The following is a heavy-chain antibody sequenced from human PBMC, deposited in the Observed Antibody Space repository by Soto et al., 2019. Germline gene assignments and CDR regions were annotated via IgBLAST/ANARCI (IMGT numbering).Heavy chain of an antibody. CDR2: ISYDGNNK. J-gene: IGHJ6*02. Sequence: QVQLVESGGGVVQPGRSLRLSCAASGFTFSSYGMHWVRQAPGKGLEWVAVISYDGNNKYYADSVKGRFTISRDNSKTTLYLQMNSRRAEDTAVYYCAKDEVLVVAVARDYYGMDVWGQGTTVTVSS. CDR1: GFTFSSYG. V-gene: IGHV3-30*18. D-gene: IGHD2-15*01. CDR3: AKDEVLVVAVARDYYGMDV.